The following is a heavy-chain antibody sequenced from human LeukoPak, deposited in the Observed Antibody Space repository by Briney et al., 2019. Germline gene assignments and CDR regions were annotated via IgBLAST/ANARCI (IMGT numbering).Heavy chain of an antibody. Sequence: GGSLRLSCAASGFTFSSYSMNWVRQAPGKGLEWVGRIKSKTDGGTTDYAAPVKGRFTISRDDSKNTLYLQMNSLKTEDTAVYYCTTVSSSSPQLNYWGQGTLVTVSS. D-gene: IGHD6-6*01. CDR1: GFTFSSYS. CDR3: TTVSSSSPQLNY. J-gene: IGHJ4*02. V-gene: IGHV3-15*01. CDR2: IKSKTDGGTT.